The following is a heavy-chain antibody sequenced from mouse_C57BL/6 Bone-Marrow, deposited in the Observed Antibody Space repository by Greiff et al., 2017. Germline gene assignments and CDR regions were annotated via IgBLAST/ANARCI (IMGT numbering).Heavy chain of an antibody. CDR2: IYPRSGNT. CDR1: GYTFTSYG. V-gene: IGHV1-81*01. Sequence: VQLQQSGAELARPGASVKLSCKASGYTFTSYGISWVKQRTGQGLEWIGEIYPRSGNTYYNEKFKGKATLTADKSYSTAYMELRSLTSEDSAVYFCARSDYYDYDWFAYWGQGTLVTVSA. J-gene: IGHJ3*01. D-gene: IGHD2-4*01. CDR3: ARSDYYDYDWFAY.